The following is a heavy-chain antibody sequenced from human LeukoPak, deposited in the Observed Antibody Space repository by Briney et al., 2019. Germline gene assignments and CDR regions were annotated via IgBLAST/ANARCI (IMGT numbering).Heavy chain of an antibody. CDR2: TSGSGGPT. D-gene: IGHD4-17*01. V-gene: IGHV3-23*01. CDR3: AKVRLYGDYPEIDY. Sequence: GGSLRLSCVASGFTFSSYAINWVRQAPGKGLEWVSGTSGSGGPTYYADSVKGRFTISRENSKNTLYLQMNSLRAEDTAVYYCAKVRLYGDYPEIDYWGQGTLVAVSS. CDR1: GFTFSSYA. J-gene: IGHJ4*02.